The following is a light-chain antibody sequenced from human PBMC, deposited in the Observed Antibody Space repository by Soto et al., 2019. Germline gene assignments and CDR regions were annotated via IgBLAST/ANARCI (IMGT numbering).Light chain of an antibody. CDR3: SSYTSSSTPYV. Sequence: QSVLTQPPSVSAAPGQKVTISCSGSSSNIGNNYVSWYQQHPVKAPKLMIYDVTNRPSGVSDRFSGSKSGNTASLTISGLQAEDEADYYCSSYTSSSTPYVFGTGTKVTVL. CDR2: DVT. J-gene: IGLJ1*01. CDR1: SSNIGNNY. V-gene: IGLV2-14*01.